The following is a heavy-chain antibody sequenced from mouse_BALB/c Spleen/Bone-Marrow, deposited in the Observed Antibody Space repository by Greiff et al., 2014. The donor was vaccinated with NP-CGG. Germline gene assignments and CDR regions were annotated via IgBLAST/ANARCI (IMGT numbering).Heavy chain of an antibody. Sequence: VQLKESGPELVKPGASVKVSCKASGYVFTSYNMYWVKQSHGKSLEWIGYIEPHNGGTSYNQKFKGKATLTVDKSSSTAYMYLNSLTSEDSAVYYCASGNWAYWGQGTLVTVSA. J-gene: IGHJ3*01. CDR3: ASGNWAY. CDR1: GYVFTSYN. D-gene: IGHD2-1*01. CDR2: IEPHNGGT. V-gene: IGHV1S135*01.